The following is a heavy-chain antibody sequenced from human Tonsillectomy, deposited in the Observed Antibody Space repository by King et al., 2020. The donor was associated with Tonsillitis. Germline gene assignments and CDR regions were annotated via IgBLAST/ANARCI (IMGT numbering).Heavy chain of an antibody. J-gene: IGHJ4*02. CDR3: ARVSGDYGPPPPDY. Sequence: VQLQESGPGLVKPSQTLSLTCSVSGGSISRGFYYWTWIRQPPGKGLEWMGYINYNDNAYYNPSLESRVTIAVDTSKNQFSLRLTSVTAADTAVYYCARVSGDYGPPPPDYWGPGTLVTVSS. CDR1: GGSISRGFYY. D-gene: IGHD4-17*01. V-gene: IGHV4-30-4*01. CDR2: INYNDNA.